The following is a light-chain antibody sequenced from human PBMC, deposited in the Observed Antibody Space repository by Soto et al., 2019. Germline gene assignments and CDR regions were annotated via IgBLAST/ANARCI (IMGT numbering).Light chain of an antibody. CDR2: GAS. V-gene: IGKV3-15*01. J-gene: IGKJ4*01. CDR1: QSVNNN. CDR3: QQYNNWPLT. Sequence: EIVMTQSPATLSVSPGERATLSCRASQSVNNNLAWYQQKPGQAPRLLIYGASARATGIPARFSGSGSGTEFTLTISSLQSEDFAVYYCQQYNNWPLTFGGGPRWRSN.